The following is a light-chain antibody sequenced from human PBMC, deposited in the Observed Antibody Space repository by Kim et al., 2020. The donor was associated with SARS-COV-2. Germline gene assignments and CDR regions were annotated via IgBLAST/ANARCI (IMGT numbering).Light chain of an antibody. CDR2: TND. CDR3: AAWDDSLREWV. V-gene: IGLV1-47*02. J-gene: IGLJ3*02. Sequence: QSVLTQPPSTSETPGQRVTISCSGSRSNIGSNYVYWYQQLPGAAPKLLIYTNDQRPSGVPGRFSGSKSVTSASLAISGLRSEDEAHYFCAAWDDSLREWVFGGGTQLTVL. CDR1: RSNIGSNY.